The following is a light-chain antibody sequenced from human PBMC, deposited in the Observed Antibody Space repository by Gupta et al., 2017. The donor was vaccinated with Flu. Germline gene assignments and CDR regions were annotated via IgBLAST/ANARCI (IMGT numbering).Light chain of an antibody. Sequence: PATASVSPGEGATLSSSASHGVSSDSACYQQNPGQAPRLLIYGASTTATGLPARFSGSASATEFTLTISIRHSEDFAVYYCQRQNEWPNTFGRGTRLEIK. V-gene: IGKV3-15*01. CDR2: GAS. CDR1: HGVSSD. J-gene: IGKJ4*01. CDR3: QRQNEWPNT.